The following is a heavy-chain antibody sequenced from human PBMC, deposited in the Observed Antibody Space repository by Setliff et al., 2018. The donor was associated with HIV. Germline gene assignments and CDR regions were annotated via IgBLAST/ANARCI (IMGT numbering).Heavy chain of an antibody. V-gene: IGHV4-4*09. Sequence: SETLSLTCIVSGASISTYSWSWIRQSPGKGLECIGYISTSGSTNYNPSLKSRVTISLDTSKNQFSLKLTSVTAADTALYYCARHPDSGFYYSPLLNNWYFDLWGPGTLVTVSS. CDR2: ISTSGST. CDR1: GASISTYS. CDR3: ARHPDSGFYYSPLLNNWYFDL. J-gene: IGHJ2*01. D-gene: IGHD3-22*01.